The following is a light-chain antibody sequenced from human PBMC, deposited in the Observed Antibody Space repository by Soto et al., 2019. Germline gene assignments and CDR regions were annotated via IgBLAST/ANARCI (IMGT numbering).Light chain of an antibody. CDR1: QSVKAF. V-gene: IGKV3-11*01. Sequence: EIVMTQSPATLSLSPGERATRSCRGSQSVKAFLVWYQQRPGQAPRLLIYDASHRAAGIPARFSGSGFGTDFTLTISSLEPEDAAVYYCQQRSNWPPITFGQGTRLEIK. CDR3: QQRSNWPPIT. CDR2: DAS. J-gene: IGKJ5*01.